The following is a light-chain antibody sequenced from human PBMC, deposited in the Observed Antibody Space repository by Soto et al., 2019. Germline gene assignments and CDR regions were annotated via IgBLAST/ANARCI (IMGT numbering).Light chain of an antibody. J-gene: IGKJ1*01. V-gene: IGKV3D-20*02. Sequence: EIVLTQSPGTLSLSPGERATLSCRASQSVSSNYFAWYQQKPGQAPRLLIYGVSSRATGIPDRFSGSGSGTDFTLTISRLEPEDFAVYYCQQRSNWPTFGQGTKVDIK. CDR3: QQRSNWPT. CDR2: GVS. CDR1: QSVSSNY.